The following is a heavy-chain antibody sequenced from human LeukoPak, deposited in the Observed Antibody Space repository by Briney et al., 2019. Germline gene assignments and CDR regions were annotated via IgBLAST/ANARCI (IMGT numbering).Heavy chain of an antibody. J-gene: IGHJ6*02. CDR3: AREDSGSYYAYYYYYYGMDV. Sequence: SLRLSCAASGFTFSSYGMHWVRQAPGKGLEWVAVISYDGSNKYYADSVKGRFTISRDNSKNTLYLQMNSLRAEDTAVYYCAREDSGSYYAYYYYYYGMDVWGQGTTVTVSS. CDR2: ISYDGSNK. V-gene: IGHV3-30*19. D-gene: IGHD1-26*01. CDR1: GFTFSSYG.